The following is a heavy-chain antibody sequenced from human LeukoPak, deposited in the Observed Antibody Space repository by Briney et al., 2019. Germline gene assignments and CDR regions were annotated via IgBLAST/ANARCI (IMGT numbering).Heavy chain of an antibody. CDR2: ISGDGGST. V-gene: IGHV3-23*01. CDR3: AKRPDCSTTNCFRFEY. Sequence: QPEGSLRLSCAASGFTFSTYAMSWVRQAPGQGLEWVSSISGDGGSTYYAESVKGRFTISRDNSKNTLYLQMNSLRAEDTAVYYCAKRPDCSTTNCFRFEYWGQGTLVTVSS. D-gene: IGHD2-2*01. CDR1: GFTFSTYA. J-gene: IGHJ4*02.